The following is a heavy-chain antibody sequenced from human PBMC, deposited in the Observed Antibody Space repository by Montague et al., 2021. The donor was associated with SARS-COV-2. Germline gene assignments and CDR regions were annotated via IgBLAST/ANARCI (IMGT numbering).Heavy chain of an antibody. CDR1: GGSISSYY. V-gene: IGHV4-59*01. CDR2: IYYSGST. D-gene: IGHD5-12*01. J-gene: IGHJ6*02. CDR3: ARGAGRGSGYGKYYYYYYGMDV. Sequence: SETLSLTCTVSGGSISSYYWSWIRQPPGKGLEWIGYIYYSGSTNYNPSLKSRVTISVDTSKNQFSLKLSSVTAADTAVYCCARGAGRGSGYGKYYYYYYGMDVWGQGTTVTVSS.